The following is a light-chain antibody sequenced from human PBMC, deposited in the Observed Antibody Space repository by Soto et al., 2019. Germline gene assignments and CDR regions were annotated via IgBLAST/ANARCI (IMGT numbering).Light chain of an antibody. V-gene: IGKV1-33*01. CDR2: DAS. CDR1: QDISNY. CDR3: QQLGI. Sequence: DIPMTQSPSSLSASVGDRVTITCQASQDISNYLNWYQQKPGKAPKLLIYDASNLETGVPSRFSGSGSGTDFTFTISSLQPEDIATYYCQQLGIFGPGTKVDIK. J-gene: IGKJ3*01.